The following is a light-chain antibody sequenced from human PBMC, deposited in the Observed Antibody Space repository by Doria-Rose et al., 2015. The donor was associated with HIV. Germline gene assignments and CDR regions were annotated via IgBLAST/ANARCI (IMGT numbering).Light chain of an antibody. J-gene: IGKJ1*01. CDR3: QHFDKYFSWT. V-gene: IGKV1-5*03. CDR1: QSISNW. CDR2: KAS. Sequence: DIQMTQSPSTLSASVGDRVTITCRASQSISNWLAWYQQKPGQAPKLLIYKASTLQSGVPSRFRGSGSGTEFTLTINSLQPDDFATYYCQHFDKYFSWTFGHGTKVDI.